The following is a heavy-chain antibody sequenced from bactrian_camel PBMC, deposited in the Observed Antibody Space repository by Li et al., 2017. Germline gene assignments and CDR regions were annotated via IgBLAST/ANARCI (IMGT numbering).Heavy chain of an antibody. Sequence: HVQLVESGGGSVQAGGSLKLSCAASGRRFSSRTMGWFRQAPGEKREGVATMLTHGGGTYYVDSVKGRFTISQGNAENTVYLQMDGLKPKDTAMYYCAADLVQSEVCVSGSWRPFWDNMRGQGTQVTVS. CDR1: GRRFSSRT. CDR2: MLTHGGGT. CDR3: AADLVQSEVCVSGSWRPFWDNM. J-gene: IGHJ4*01. V-gene: IGHV3S54*01. D-gene: IGHD3*01.